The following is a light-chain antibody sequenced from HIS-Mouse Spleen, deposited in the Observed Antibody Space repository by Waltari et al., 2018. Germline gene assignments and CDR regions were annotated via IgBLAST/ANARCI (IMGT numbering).Light chain of an antibody. V-gene: IGLV6-57*04. CDR2: EDN. CDR3: QSYDSSNVV. CDR1: SGSISSNY. J-gene: IGLJ2*01. Sequence: NFMLTQPHSVSESPGKTVTISCTRSSGSISSNYVPRYQQRPGSAPTTVIYEDNQRPSGVPDRFSGSIDSSSNSASLTISGLKTEDEADYYCQSYDSSNVVFGGGTKLTVL.